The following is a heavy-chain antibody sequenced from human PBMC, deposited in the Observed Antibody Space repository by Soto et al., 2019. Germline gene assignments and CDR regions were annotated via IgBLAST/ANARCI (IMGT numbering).Heavy chain of an antibody. J-gene: IGHJ5*02. V-gene: IGHV4-4*02. CDR1: GGSISSSNW. CDR3: ASRIIVVVPGAASWIWLDP. Sequence: SETLSLTCAVSGGSISSSNWWSWVRQPPGKGLEWIGEIHHSGSTNDNPSLKSRVTISVDKSKNQFSLKLTSVTAADTAVYYCASRIIVVVPGAASWIWLDPWGQGTLVTVS. CDR2: IHHSGST. D-gene: IGHD2-2*01.